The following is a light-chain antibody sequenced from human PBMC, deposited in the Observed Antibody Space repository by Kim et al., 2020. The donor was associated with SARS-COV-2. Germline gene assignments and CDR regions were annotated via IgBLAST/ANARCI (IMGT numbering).Light chain of an antibody. CDR2: DAS. CDR1: QDISNY. Sequence: DIQMTQSPSSLSASVGDRVTITCQASQDISNYLNWYQQKPGKAPKLLIYDASNLETGVPSRFSGSGSGTDFTFTISSLHPEDIATYYCQQYDNLPMYTFGQGTKLEI. J-gene: IGKJ2*01. V-gene: IGKV1-33*01. CDR3: QQYDNLPMYT.